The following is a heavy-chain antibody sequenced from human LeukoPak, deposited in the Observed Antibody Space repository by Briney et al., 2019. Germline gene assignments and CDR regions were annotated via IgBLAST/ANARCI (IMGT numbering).Heavy chain of an antibody. V-gene: IGHV4-59*01. Sequence: PSETLSLTCTVSGGSISSYYWSWIRQPPGKGLEWIGYMDYSGSTNYNPSLKSRVSISVDTSKNQFSLKLASVTAADTALYFCARGRRKNDAAFDYWGQGTLVTVSS. J-gene: IGHJ4*02. CDR2: MDYSGST. CDR3: ARGRRKNDAAFDY. CDR1: GGSISSYY. D-gene: IGHD1-1*01.